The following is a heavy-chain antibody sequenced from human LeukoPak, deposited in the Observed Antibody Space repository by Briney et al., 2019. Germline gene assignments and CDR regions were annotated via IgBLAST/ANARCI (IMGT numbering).Heavy chain of an antibody. V-gene: IGHV3-30*18. Sequence: GGSLRLSCAASGFTVSSNYMSWVRQALGKGLEWVAVISYDGSNKYYADSVKGRFIISRDNSKNTLYLQMNSLRAEDTAVYYCAKDGGIAYYYGMDVWGQGTTVTVSS. CDR3: AKDGGIAYYYGMDV. CDR2: ISYDGSNK. J-gene: IGHJ6*02. CDR1: GFTVSSNY. D-gene: IGHD6-13*01.